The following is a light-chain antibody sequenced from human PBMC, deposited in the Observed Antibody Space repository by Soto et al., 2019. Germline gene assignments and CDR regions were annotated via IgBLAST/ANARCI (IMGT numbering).Light chain of an antibody. CDR1: QSISTY. CDR3: QQTYSTPYT. J-gene: IGKJ2*01. CDR2: AAT. V-gene: IGKV1-39*01. Sequence: DIQMTQSPSSLSASVGDRVTITCRASQSISTYLNWYQQKPGRAPKLLIFAATSLQSGVPSRFSSSGSGIGFTLTISSLQPEDFATYYCQQTYSTPYTFGQGTKLEIK.